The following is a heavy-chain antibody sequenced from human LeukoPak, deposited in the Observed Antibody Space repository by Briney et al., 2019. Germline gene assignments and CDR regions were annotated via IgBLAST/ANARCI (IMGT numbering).Heavy chain of an antibody. V-gene: IGHV4-34*01. Sequence: KPSETLSLTCAVYGGSLSGYYWSWVRQPPGKGLEWIGEINHSGSNNYNPSLESRVTISVDKSKNQFSLKLRSVTAADTAVYYCARNRDYDRWGQGTLVTVSS. J-gene: IGHJ5*02. CDR3: ARNRDYDR. D-gene: IGHD3-16*01. CDR1: GGSLSGYY. CDR2: INHSGSN.